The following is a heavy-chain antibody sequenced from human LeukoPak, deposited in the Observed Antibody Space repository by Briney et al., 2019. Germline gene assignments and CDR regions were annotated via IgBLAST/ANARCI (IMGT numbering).Heavy chain of an antibody. D-gene: IGHD1-7*01. J-gene: IGHJ6*02. CDR1: GYTFTSYG. V-gene: IGHV1-18*01. Sequence: GASVKVSCKASGYTFTSYGISWVRQAPGQGLEWMGWISAYNGNTNYAQKLQGRVTMTTDTSTSTAYMELRSLRSDDTAVYYCARVRTIAYYYYYYGMDVWGQGTTVTVSS. CDR3: ARVRTIAYYYYYYGMDV. CDR2: ISAYNGNT.